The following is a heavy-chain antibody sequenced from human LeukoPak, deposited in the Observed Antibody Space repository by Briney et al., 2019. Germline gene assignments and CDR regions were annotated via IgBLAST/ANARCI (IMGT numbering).Heavy chain of an antibody. D-gene: IGHD4-17*01. CDR3: ARDPLRYFDY. Sequence: SETLSLTCTVSGGSISSSSYYWGWIRQPPGKGLEWIGSIYYSGSTYYNPSLKSRVTISVDTSKNQFSLKLSSVTAADTAVYYCARDPLRYFDYWGQGTLVTVSS. CDR1: GGSISSSSYY. V-gene: IGHV4-39*07. J-gene: IGHJ4*02. CDR2: IYYSGST.